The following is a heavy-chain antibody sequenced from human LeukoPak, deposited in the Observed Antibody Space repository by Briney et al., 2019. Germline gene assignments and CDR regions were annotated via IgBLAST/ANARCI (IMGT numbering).Heavy chain of an antibody. CDR3: AYNPPGVVGEPPGKWFDP. Sequence: SGPTPVKPKQTLTVTCNVSGVSLKTPGVAVGWFRRPPGKALEWLGMIYWDDDRRYSPALRPRLAITEDTSKNQVVLTMTDMDHVDTGTYFCAYNPPGVVGEPPGKWFDPWGLGTLVTV. CDR1: GVSLKTPGVA. CDR2: IYWDDDR. D-gene: IGHD3-10*01. V-gene: IGHV2-5*02. J-gene: IGHJ5*02.